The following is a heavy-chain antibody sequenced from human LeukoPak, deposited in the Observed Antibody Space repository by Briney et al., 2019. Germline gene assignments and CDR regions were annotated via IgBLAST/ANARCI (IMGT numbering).Heavy chain of an antibody. CDR2: ISSGGETI. V-gene: IGHV3-48*03. J-gene: IGHJ4*02. CDR1: VFIFSIYE. CDR3: AKKARSLETRIPYFDY. Sequence: GGSLTLSCAPSVFIFSIYEVNWVRQSPGEGLEWISYISSGGETIYYVDSVNGRFTISIHNAKNSQYLHVNNLRANGTAVYDFAKKARSLETRIPYFDYWGQGTLVTVSS. D-gene: IGHD3-3*01.